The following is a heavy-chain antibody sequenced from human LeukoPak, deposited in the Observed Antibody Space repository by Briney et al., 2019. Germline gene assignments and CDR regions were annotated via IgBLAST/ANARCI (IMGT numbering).Heavy chain of an antibody. CDR2: INHSGST. V-gene: IGHV4-34*01. Sequence: PSETLSLTCAVYGGSFSGYYWSWIRQPPGKGLEWIGEINHSGSTNYNPSLKSRVTISVDTSKNQFSLKLSSVTAADTAVYYCAREGFTIFGVVNYCYYMDVWGKGTTVTVSS. CDR1: GGSFSGYY. D-gene: IGHD3-3*01. CDR3: AREGFTIFGVVNYCYYMDV. J-gene: IGHJ6*03.